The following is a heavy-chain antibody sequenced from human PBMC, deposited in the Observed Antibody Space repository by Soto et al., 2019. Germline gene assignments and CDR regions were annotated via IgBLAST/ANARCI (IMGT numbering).Heavy chain of an antibody. Sequence: QVQLVESGGGLVKPGGSLRLSCAASGFSFSDYYMSWIRQAPGKGLEWISYISTSGSTLFYADSVKGRFTISRDNARNSLYLQISSLRAEDTAVYCCVRISVRPRAIRTAPGRWYFDLWGRGALATVSS. CDR2: ISTSGSTL. V-gene: IGHV3-11*01. CDR1: GFSFSDYY. CDR3: VRISVRPRAIRTAPGRWYFDL. D-gene: IGHD1-1*01. J-gene: IGHJ2*01.